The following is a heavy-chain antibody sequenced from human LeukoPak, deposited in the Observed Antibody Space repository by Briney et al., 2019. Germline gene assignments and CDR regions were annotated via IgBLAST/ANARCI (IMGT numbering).Heavy chain of an antibody. D-gene: IGHD3-10*01. CDR3: ARVGEAFYMDV. Sequence: GGSLRLSCAASGFTFGSHWMSWVRQAPGKGLEWVANIKQDGSEKYYVDSVKDRFTISRDNAKNSVYLQMNSLRAEDTAVYYGARVGEAFYMDVWGKGTTVTVSS. CDR1: GFTFGSHW. CDR2: IKQDGSEK. J-gene: IGHJ6*03. V-gene: IGHV3-7*01.